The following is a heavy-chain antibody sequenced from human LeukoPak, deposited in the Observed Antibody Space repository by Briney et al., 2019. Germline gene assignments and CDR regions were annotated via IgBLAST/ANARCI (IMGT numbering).Heavy chain of an antibody. V-gene: IGHV3-66*01. CDR1: GFTVSSNY. Sequence: GGSLRLSGAASGFTVSSNYMSWVRQAPGKGLEWVSVLYSGGSTYYADSVKGRFTISRDNSKNTLYLQMNSLRAEDPAVYYCAKVQDTAMVHDLTDWGQGTLVTVSS. J-gene: IGHJ4*02. D-gene: IGHD5-18*01. CDR3: AKVQDTAMVHDLTD. CDR2: LYSGGST.